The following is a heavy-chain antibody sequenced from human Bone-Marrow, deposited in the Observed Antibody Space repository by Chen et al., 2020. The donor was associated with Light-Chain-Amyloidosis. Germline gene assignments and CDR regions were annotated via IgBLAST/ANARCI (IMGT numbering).Heavy chain of an antibody. D-gene: IGHD2-15*01. J-gene: IGHJ4*02. CDR1: GYTFTGNH. CDR3: ARRFCSGGNCNSGADY. V-gene: IGHV1-2*02. CDR2: SNPNSGGT. Sequence: QVHLVQSGAEVKKPGASVKVSCKSSGYTFTGNHIHWVRQAPGQGLEWLGWSNPNSGGTNYAQKFRDRFTMTTDTSISTAYMELSSLRSDDTAVYYCARRFCSGGNCNSGADYWGQGTLVTVSS.